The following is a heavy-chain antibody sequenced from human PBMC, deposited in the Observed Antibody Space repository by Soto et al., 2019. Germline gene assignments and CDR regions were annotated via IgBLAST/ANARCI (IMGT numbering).Heavy chain of an antibody. Sequence: SETLSLTCTVSGGSISSGGYYWSWIRQHPGKGLEWIEYIYYSGSTYYNPSLKSRVTISVDTSKNQFSLKLSSVTAADTAVYYCAREQWLVTRDFDYWGQGTLVTVSS. J-gene: IGHJ4*02. CDR2: IYYSGST. D-gene: IGHD6-19*01. CDR3: AREQWLVTRDFDY. V-gene: IGHV4-31*03. CDR1: GGSISSGGYY.